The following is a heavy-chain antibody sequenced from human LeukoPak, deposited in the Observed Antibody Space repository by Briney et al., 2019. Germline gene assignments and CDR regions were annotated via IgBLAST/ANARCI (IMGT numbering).Heavy chain of an antibody. Sequence: GGSLRLSCAASGFTFSSYGMHWVRQAPGKGLEWVAVIWYDGSNKYYADSVKGRFTISRDNSKNTLYLQMNSLRAEDTAVYYCAKGHYYDSSGPLDYWGRGTLVTVSS. CDR2: IWYDGSNK. CDR3: AKGHYYDSSGPLDY. D-gene: IGHD3-22*01. J-gene: IGHJ4*02. CDR1: GFTFSSYG. V-gene: IGHV3-33*06.